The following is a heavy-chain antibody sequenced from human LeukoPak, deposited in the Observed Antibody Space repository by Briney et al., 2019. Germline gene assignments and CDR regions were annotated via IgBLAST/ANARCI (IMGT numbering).Heavy chain of an antibody. CDR3: ARDRRGSGSYYVRAFAI. CDR1: GFTFSSYW. J-gene: IGHJ3*02. V-gene: IGHV3-7*01. D-gene: IGHD1-26*01. CDR2: IKQDGSEK. Sequence: GGSLRLSCAASGFTFSSYWMSWVRQAPGKGLEWVANIKQDGSEKYYVDSVKGRFTISRDNAKNSLYLQMNSLRAEDTAVYYCARDRRGSGSYYVRAFAIWGQGTMVTVSS.